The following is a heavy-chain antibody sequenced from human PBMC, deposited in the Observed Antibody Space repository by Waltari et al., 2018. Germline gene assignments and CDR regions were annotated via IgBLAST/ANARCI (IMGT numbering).Heavy chain of an antibody. D-gene: IGHD2-15*01. CDR2: VHRSGRT. J-gene: IGHJ4*02. V-gene: IGHV4-4*02. CDR3: ARGRGRGLYLDT. Sequence: QLHLEQLGPGLVKPSEPLSLICAVPGDSMSDTDWWRWVRQSPEKGLEWIGQVHRSGRTNFNPSVASRVTVSLDTSTAHFSLKVTSVTAADTAVYYCARGRGRGLYLDTWGQGILVTVSP. CDR1: GDSMSDTDW.